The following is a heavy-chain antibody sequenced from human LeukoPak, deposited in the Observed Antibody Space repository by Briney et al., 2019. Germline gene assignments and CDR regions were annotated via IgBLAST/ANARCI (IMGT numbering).Heavy chain of an antibody. CDR2: INWNGGST. Sequence: GGSLRLSCAASGFTFDDYGMSWVRQAPGKGLEWGSGINWNGGSTGYADSVKGRFTISRDNAKNSLYLQMNSLRAEDTALYYCAKDKGYGGNDGDAFDIWGQGTMVTVSS. CDR3: AKDKGYGGNDGDAFDI. D-gene: IGHD4-23*01. V-gene: IGHV3-20*04. J-gene: IGHJ3*02. CDR1: GFTFDDYG.